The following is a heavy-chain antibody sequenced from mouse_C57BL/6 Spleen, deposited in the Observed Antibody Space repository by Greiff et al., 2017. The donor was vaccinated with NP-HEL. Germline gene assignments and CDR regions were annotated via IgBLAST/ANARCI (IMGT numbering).Heavy chain of an antibody. V-gene: IGHV1-69*01. CDR3: AREGDYEAY. CDR1: GYTFTSYW. D-gene: IGHD2-4*01. Sequence: QVQLQQPGAELVMPGASVKLSCKASGYTFTSYWMHWVKQRPGQGLEWIGEIDPSDSYTNYNQKFKGKSTLTVDKSSSTAYMQLSSLTSEDSAVYYWAREGDYEAYWGQGTLVTVSA. J-gene: IGHJ3*01. CDR2: IDPSDSYT.